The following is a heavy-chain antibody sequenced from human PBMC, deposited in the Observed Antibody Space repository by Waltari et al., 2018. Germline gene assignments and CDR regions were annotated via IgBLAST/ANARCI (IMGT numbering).Heavy chain of an antibody. CDR2: IYTSGRN. Sequence: QVQLQESGPGLVKPSQTLSLTCTVSGDSINSGSYYWSWIRQPAGKGLEWIGRIYTSGRNDYNPSLKSRVTISVDTSKNQFSLKLSSVTAADTAVYYCAREWELLPHDAFDIWGQGTMVTVSS. V-gene: IGHV4-61*02. J-gene: IGHJ3*02. CDR3: AREWELLPHDAFDI. D-gene: IGHD1-26*01. CDR1: GDSINSGSYY.